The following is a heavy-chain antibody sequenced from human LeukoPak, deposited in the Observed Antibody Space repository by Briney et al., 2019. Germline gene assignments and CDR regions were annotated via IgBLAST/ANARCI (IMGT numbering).Heavy chain of an antibody. CDR2: ISNSGGST. CDR3: AKVAYGGNTRDYGMDV. J-gene: IGHJ6*02. CDR1: GFTFRSYA. D-gene: IGHD4-23*01. V-gene: IGHV3-23*01. Sequence: GGSLRLSCAASGFTFRSYAMSWVRQAPGKGLEWISGISNSGGSTYYADSVKGRFTISRDNSKSTLYLQMNSLRAEDTAVYYCAKVAYGGNTRDYGMDVWGRGTTVTVSS.